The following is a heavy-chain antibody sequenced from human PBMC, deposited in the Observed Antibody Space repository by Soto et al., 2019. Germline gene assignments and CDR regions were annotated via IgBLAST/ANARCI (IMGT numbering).Heavy chain of an antibody. J-gene: IGHJ6*02. CDR1: GGSISSYY. V-gene: IGHV4-4*07. Sequence: SETLSLTCTVSGGSISSYYWSWIRQPAGKGLEWIGRIYTSGSTNYNPSLKSRVTMSVDTSKNQFSLKLSSVTAADTAVYYCARHGDYSYYCYSMDVWGQGTTVTVSS. CDR2: IYTSGST. CDR3: ARHGDYSYYCYSMDV. D-gene: IGHD4-17*01.